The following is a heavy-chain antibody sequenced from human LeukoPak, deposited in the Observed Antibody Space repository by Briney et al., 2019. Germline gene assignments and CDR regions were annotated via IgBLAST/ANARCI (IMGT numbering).Heavy chain of an antibody. D-gene: IGHD1-14*01. CDR1: GFTFRSYG. CDR3: ARGPGVRIDY. J-gene: IGHJ4*02. Sequence: GGSLRLSCAASGFTFRSYGMHWVRQAPGKGLEWVAFIRYDGSKIYYADSVKGRFTISRDNSKNTLYLQMNSLRAGDTAVYYCARGPGVRIDYWGQGTLVTVSS. CDR2: IRYDGSKI. V-gene: IGHV3-30*02.